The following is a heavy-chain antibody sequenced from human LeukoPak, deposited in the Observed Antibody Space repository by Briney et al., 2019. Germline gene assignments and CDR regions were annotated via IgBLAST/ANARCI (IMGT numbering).Heavy chain of an antibody. CDR2: IKQDGSEK. Sequence: GGSLRLSCAASGLTFSNYWMNWVRQAPGKGLEWLANIKQDGSEKFYVDSVRGRFTISRDNAKNSLYLQMNSLRAEDTSVYYCARDSVGMYYFDYWGQGTLVTVSS. CDR3: ARDSVGMYYFDY. J-gene: IGHJ4*02. CDR1: GLTFSNYW. V-gene: IGHV3-7*01. D-gene: IGHD3-10*01.